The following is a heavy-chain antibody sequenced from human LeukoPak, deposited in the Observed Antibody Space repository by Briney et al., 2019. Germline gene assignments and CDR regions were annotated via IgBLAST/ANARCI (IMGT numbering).Heavy chain of an antibody. J-gene: IGHJ4*02. CDR3: ARDSTSGYYYDSSGYYADY. V-gene: IGHV1-18*01. Sequence: ASVKVSCKASGYTFTSYGISWVRQAPGQGLEWMGWISAYNGNTNYAQKLQGRVTMTTDTSTSTAYMELRSLRSDDTAVYYCARDSTSGYYYDSSGYYADYWGQGTLVTVSS. CDR2: ISAYNGNT. D-gene: IGHD3-22*01. CDR1: GYTFTSYG.